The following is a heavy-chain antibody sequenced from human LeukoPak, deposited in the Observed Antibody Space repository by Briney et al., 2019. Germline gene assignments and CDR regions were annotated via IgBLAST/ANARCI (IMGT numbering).Heavy chain of an antibody. CDR3: AREAPGWYSSSWFDY. Sequence: GGSLRLSCAASAFTFSSYWMSWVRQAPGKGLEWVANIKQDGSEKYYVDSVKGRFTISRDNAKNSLYLQMNSLRAEDTAVYYCAREAPGWYSSSWFDYWGQGTLVTVSS. J-gene: IGHJ4*02. V-gene: IGHV3-7*03. D-gene: IGHD6-13*01. CDR1: AFTFSSYW. CDR2: IKQDGSEK.